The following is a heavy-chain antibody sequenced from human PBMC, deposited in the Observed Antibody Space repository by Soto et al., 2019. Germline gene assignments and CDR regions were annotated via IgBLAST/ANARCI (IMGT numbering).Heavy chain of an antibody. Sequence: EVQLLESGGGLVQPGGSLRLSCAASGFTFSSYAMSWVRQAPGKGLEWVSAISGSGGSTYYADSVKGRFTISRDNSKNTLYLQMNSLRAEDTAVYYCAKFRLQQLVRDYYSGMDVWGQGTTVTVSS. CDR1: GFTFSSYA. V-gene: IGHV3-23*01. D-gene: IGHD6-6*01. CDR2: ISGSGGST. J-gene: IGHJ6*02. CDR3: AKFRLQQLVRDYYSGMDV.